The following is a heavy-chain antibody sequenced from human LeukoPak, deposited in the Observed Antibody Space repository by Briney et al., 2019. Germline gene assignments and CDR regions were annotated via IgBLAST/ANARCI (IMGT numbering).Heavy chain of an antibody. D-gene: IGHD2-15*01. V-gene: IGHV1-69*01. CDR2: IIPIFGTA. Sequence: WASVNVSFKASGGTFSSYAISWVRQAAGQGLEWMGGIIPIFGTANYAQKFQGRVTITADESTSTAYMELSRLRSEETAVYHCARAHIREVVAATVNWFDPWGQGTLVTVSS. J-gene: IGHJ5*02. CDR3: ARAHIREVVAATVNWFDP. CDR1: GGTFSSYA.